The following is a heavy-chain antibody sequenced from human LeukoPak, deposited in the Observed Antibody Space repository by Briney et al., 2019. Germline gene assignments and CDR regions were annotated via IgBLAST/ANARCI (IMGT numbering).Heavy chain of an antibody. V-gene: IGHV1-69*13. CDR2: IIPIFGTA. CDR3: ARDVRHRYCSSSSCYWGWLDP. J-gene: IGHJ5*02. Sequence: ASAKVSCKASGGTFRSYAITWVRQAPGQGLEWMGGIIPIFGTANYARKFQDRVTITADESTSTAYMELSSLRSEDTAVYYCARDVRHRYCSSSSCYWGWLDPWGQGTLVTVSS. D-gene: IGHD2-2*01. CDR1: GGTFRSYA.